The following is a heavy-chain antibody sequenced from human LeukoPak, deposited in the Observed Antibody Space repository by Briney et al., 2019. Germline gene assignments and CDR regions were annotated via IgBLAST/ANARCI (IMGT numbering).Heavy chain of an antibody. CDR1: GYTFTGYY. D-gene: IGHD3-22*01. V-gene: IGHV1-2*06. CDR2: INPNSGGT. CDR3: ARDNSGYYNQHGLDY. J-gene: IGHJ4*02. Sequence: ASVKVSCKASGYTFTGYYMHWVRQAPGQGLEWMGRINPNSGGTNYAQKFQGRVTMTRDTSISTAYMELSRLRSDDTAVYYCARDNSGYYNQHGLDYWGQGTLVTVSS.